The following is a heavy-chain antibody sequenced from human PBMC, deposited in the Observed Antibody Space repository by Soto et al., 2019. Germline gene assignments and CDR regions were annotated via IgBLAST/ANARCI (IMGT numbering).Heavy chain of an antibody. J-gene: IGHJ4*02. V-gene: IGHV3-23*01. Sequence: EVQLLESGGGLAQPGGSLRLSCAASGFTFNNYAMTWVRQAPGRGLEEGLGWVSVVSGSGSDAYYADSVKGWLTISRDNSKNTLYLQLSRLSAEDSAVYYCAKAYGVGGRCGTPPRIDYWGQGTLVTVSS. CDR1: GFTFNNYA. CDR2: VSGSGSDA. D-gene: IGHD2-15*01. CDR3: AKAYGVGGRCGTPPRIDY.